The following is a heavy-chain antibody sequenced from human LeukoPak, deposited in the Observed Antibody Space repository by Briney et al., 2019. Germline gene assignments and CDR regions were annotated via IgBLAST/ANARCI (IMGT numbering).Heavy chain of an antibody. CDR1: GYTFTSYY. CDR3: ARAHFPGIAVAGTVDY. D-gene: IGHD6-19*01. Sequence: ASVKVSCKASGYTFTSYYMHWVRQAPGQGLEWMGIINPSGGSTSYAQKFQGRVTMTRDTSTSPVYMELSSLRSEDTAVYYCARAHFPGIAVAGTVDYWGQGTLVTVSS. J-gene: IGHJ4*02. CDR2: INPSGGST. V-gene: IGHV1-46*01.